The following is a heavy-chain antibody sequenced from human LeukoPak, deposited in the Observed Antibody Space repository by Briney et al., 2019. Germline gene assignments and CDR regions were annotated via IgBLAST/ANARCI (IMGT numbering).Heavy chain of an antibody. CDR3: ARLAAFSMDV. J-gene: IGHJ6*04. V-gene: IGHV4-59*08. CDR1: GGSMSTYY. Sequence: SETLSLTCTISGGSMSTYYWTWIRQPPGKGLEWIGYIHSSGSANYKPSLKSRVTISVDTSKNQFSLKLTSVSAADTAVYYCARLAAFSMDVWDKGTSVTVSS. CDR2: IHSSGSA.